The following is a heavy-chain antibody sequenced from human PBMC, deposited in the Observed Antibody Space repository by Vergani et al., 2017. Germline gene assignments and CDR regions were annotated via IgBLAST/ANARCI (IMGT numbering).Heavy chain of an antibody. CDR3: TKAAQYDSDNFHDS. Sequence: QVQLVESGGGVVQPGGSLRLSCIASGFTFRIYGMHWVRQAPGKGLEWVAFIRYDGTKRFYGDSVKGRFTISRDNSQTTVFLQMNSLRADDSAVYYCTKAAQYDSDNFHDSWGQGALVTVAS. CDR2: IRYDGTKR. D-gene: IGHD3-22*01. J-gene: IGHJ1*01. V-gene: IGHV3-30*02. CDR1: GFTFRIYG.